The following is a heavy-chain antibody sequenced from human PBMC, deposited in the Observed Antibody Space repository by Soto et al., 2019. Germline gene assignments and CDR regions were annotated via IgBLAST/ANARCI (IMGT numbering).Heavy chain of an antibody. J-gene: IGHJ4*02. CDR3: ARDRSMIVVVPGY. Sequence: PGGSLRLSCAASGFTFSNYWMHWVRLTPGMGPEWVANIKYDGSYNYYVDSVKGRFTISRDNSKNTLYLQMNSLRAEDTAVYYCARDRSMIVVVPGYWGQGTLVTVSS. D-gene: IGHD3-22*01. CDR2: IKYDGSYN. V-gene: IGHV3-30*03. CDR1: GFTFSNYW.